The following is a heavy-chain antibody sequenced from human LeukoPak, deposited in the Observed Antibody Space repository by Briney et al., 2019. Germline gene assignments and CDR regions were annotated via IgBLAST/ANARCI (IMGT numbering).Heavy chain of an antibody. Sequence: ASVKVSCKASGYTFTSYYMHWVRQAPGQGLEWMGIINPSGGSTSYAQKFQGRVTMTRDTSTSTVYMELSSLRSEDTAVYHCARDPAYDSSGYPFDYWGQGTLVTVSS. D-gene: IGHD3-22*01. J-gene: IGHJ4*02. CDR1: GYTFTSYY. CDR3: ARDPAYDSSGYPFDY. V-gene: IGHV1-46*01. CDR2: INPSGGST.